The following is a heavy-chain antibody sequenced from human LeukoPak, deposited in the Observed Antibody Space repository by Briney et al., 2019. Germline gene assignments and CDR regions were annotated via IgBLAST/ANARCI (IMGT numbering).Heavy chain of an antibody. CDR2: INPSGGST. Sequence: ASVKLSCKASGYTFASYYMHWVRQAPGQGLEWMGIINPSGGSTSYAQTFQGRVTMTRDTSTSTVYMELSSLRSEDTAVYYCARGAAGQQLVRFWFDPWGQGTLVTVSS. D-gene: IGHD6-13*01. J-gene: IGHJ5*02. V-gene: IGHV1-46*01. CDR1: GYTFASYY. CDR3: ARGAAGQQLVRFWFDP.